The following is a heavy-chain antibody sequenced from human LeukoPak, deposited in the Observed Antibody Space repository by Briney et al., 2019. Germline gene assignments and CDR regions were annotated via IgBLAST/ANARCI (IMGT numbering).Heavy chain of an antibody. CDR1: GYTFTGYY. Sequence: ASVKVSCKASGYTFTGYYIHWVRQAPGQGLEWMGWINPNSGGTNYAQKFQGWVTMTRDTSISTAYMELSRLRSDDTAVYYCARDRSGYSYGPADYWGQGTLVTVSS. J-gene: IGHJ4*02. CDR3: ARDRSGYSYGPADY. CDR2: INPNSGGT. V-gene: IGHV1-2*04. D-gene: IGHD5-18*01.